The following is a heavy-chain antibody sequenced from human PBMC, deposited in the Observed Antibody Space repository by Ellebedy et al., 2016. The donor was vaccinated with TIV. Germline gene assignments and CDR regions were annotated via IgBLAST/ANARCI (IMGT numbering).Heavy chain of an antibody. CDR2: VYYTGDT. CDR1: GASISNNNHY. CDR3: ARVSDYFYYYMDV. D-gene: IGHD5/OR15-5a*01. V-gene: IGHV4-39*07. J-gene: IGHJ6*03. Sequence: MPGGSLRLSCSVSGASISNNNHYWAWLWQPPGKGLEWIGGVYYTGDTAYSPSLGTRVAMSVDTSKNQFSLKLSSVTAADTAVYFCARVSDYFYYYMDVWGLGTSVTVSS.